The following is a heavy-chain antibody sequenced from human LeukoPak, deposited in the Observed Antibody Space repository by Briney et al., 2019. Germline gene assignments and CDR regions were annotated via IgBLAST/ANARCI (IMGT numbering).Heavy chain of an antibody. Sequence: SETLSLTCTVSGGSISSYYWSWIRQPPGKGLEWIGYIYYSGSTNYNPSLKSRVTISVDTSKNQFSLKLSSVTAADTAVYYCARGGYDFADFDYWGQGTLVTVSS. V-gene: IGHV4-59*01. CDR1: GGSISSYY. CDR3: ARGGYDFADFDY. J-gene: IGHJ4*02. CDR2: IYYSGST. D-gene: IGHD5-12*01.